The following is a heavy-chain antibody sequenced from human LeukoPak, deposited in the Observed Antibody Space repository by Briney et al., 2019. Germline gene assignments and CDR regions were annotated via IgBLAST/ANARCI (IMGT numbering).Heavy chain of an antibody. D-gene: IGHD3-3*01. Sequence: SETLSLTCTVSGGSISSSSYCWGWIRQPPGKGLEWIGSIYYSGSTYYNPSLKSRVTISVDTSKNQFSLKLSSVTAADTAVYYCAADYDFWSGYPGRAFDIWGQGTMVTVSS. CDR2: IYYSGST. V-gene: IGHV4-39*01. CDR1: GGSISSSSYC. CDR3: AADYDFWSGYPGRAFDI. J-gene: IGHJ3*02.